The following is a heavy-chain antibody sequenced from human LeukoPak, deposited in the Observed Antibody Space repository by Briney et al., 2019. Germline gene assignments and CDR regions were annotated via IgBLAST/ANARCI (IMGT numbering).Heavy chain of an antibody. J-gene: IGHJ4*02. CDR3: ARRKGPDDY. CDR2: INHSGST. CDR1: GFTFSSYS. V-gene: IGHV4-34*01. Sequence: GSLRPSCAASGFTFSSYSMNWVRQAPGKGLEWIGEINHSGSTNYNPSLKSRVTISVDTSKNQFSLKLSSVTAADTAVYYCARRKGPDDYWGQGTLVTVSS.